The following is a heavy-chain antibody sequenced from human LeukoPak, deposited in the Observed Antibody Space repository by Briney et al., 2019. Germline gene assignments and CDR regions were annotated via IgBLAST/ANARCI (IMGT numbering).Heavy chain of an antibody. CDR2: VYSSGST. D-gene: IGHD5-18*01. CDR1: GGSIRNYY. Sequence: PSETLSLTCTVSGGSIRNYYWSWIRQSPGKGLEWLGYVYSSGSTNYNPSLKSRITTSVDPSKNQFSLKLGSVTAADTAIYYCARGGAQEHSYGSNFDYWGQGTLVTVSS. V-gene: IGHV4-59*01. CDR3: ARGGAQEHSYGSNFDY. J-gene: IGHJ4*02.